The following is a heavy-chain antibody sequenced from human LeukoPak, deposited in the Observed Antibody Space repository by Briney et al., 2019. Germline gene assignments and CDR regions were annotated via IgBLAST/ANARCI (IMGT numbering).Heavy chain of an antibody. Sequence: ASVKVSCKASGYTFTSYGISWVRQAPGQGLEWMGWISAYNGNTNYAQKLQGRVTMTTDTSTSTAYMELRSLRSDDTAEYYCAREYCSSTSCYAGAYYYYYGMDVWGQGTTVTVSS. D-gene: IGHD2-2*01. CDR2: ISAYNGNT. CDR3: AREYCSSTSCYAGAYYYYYGMDV. J-gene: IGHJ6*02. CDR1: GYTFTSYG. V-gene: IGHV1-18*01.